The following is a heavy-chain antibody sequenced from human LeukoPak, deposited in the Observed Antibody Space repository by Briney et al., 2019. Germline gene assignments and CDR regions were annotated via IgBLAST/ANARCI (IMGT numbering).Heavy chain of an antibody. D-gene: IGHD2-2*01. Sequence: GGSLRLPCAASGFTFSSYSMNWVRQAPGKGLEWVSYISCSSRTIYYADSVKGRFTISRDKAKNSLYLQMNSLRAEDTAVYYCARDWDCSSTSCPGDYWGQGTLVTVSS. V-gene: IGHV3-48*01. J-gene: IGHJ4*02. CDR3: ARDWDCSSTSCPGDY. CDR1: GFTFSSYS. CDR2: ISCSSRTI.